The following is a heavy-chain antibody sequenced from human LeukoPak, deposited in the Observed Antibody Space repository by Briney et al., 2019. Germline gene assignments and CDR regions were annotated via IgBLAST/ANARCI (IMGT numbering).Heavy chain of an antibody. D-gene: IGHD2-15*01. CDR2: IIPIFGTA. V-gene: IGHV1-69*13. CDR1: GGTFSSYA. CDR3: ARGAGGYCSGGSRYGPFDY. Sequence: GASVKVSCKASGGTFSSYAISWVRQAPGQGLEWMGGIIPIFGTANYAQKFQGRVTITADESTSTAYMELSSLRSEDTAVYYCARGAGGYCSGGSRYGPFDYWGQGTLVTVSS. J-gene: IGHJ4*02.